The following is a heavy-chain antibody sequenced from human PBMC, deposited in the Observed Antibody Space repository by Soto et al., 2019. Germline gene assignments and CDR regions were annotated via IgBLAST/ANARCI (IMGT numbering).Heavy chain of an antibody. J-gene: IGHJ5*02. V-gene: IGHV1-3*01. D-gene: IGHD5-12*01. CDR1: GITFSTYA. CDR3: ARAISGYVT. Sequence: QVQLVQSGAEVKKPGASVKVSCKASGITFSTYAIHWVRQAPGQRLEWMGWINAGNGNTRYSQKFQGRVTLTRDTSASTAYMDLSSLGSEDTAIYYCARAISGYVTWGQGTRVTVSS. CDR2: INAGNGNT.